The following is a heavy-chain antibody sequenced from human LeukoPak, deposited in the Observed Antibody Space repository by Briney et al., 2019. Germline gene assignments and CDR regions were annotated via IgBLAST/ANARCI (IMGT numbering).Heavy chain of an antibody. CDR2: IYYSGTT. J-gene: IGHJ5*02. V-gene: IGHV4-59*01. CDR1: GGSINSYC. CDR3: ARGRYTATQFDP. D-gene: IGHD1-1*01. Sequence: PSETLSLTRTVSGGSINSYCWSWLRQPPGKGLEWIGYIYYSGTTNSNPSLKSQLTMSVDTSKNTFSLKLNSVTAADTAVYYCARGRYTATQFDPWGQGTLVTVSS.